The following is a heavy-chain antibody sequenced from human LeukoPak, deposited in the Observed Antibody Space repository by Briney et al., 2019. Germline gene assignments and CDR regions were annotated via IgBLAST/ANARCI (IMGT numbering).Heavy chain of an antibody. J-gene: IGHJ4*02. D-gene: IGHD2-21*02. CDR3: ARAALRDFTFDY. CDR1: GFTFSDYY. CDR2: ISSSGNNI. V-gene: IGHV3-11*01. Sequence: GGSLRLSCAASGFTFSDYYMSWMRQAPGKGLERVSYISSSGNNIKYADSVKGRFTISRDNAKKSLYLQMNSLRAEDTAVFYCARAALRDFTFDYWGQGTLVPVSS.